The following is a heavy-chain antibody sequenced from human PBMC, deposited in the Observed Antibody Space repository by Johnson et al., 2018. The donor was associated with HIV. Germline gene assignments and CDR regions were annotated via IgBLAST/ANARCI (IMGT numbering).Heavy chain of an antibody. J-gene: IGHJ3*02. CDR1: GFTFSSYW. CDR3: ARGGVLRYFDWLFEDAFEI. V-gene: IGHV3-7*02. D-gene: IGHD3-9*01. CDR2: IKQDGSEK. Sequence: EVQLVESGGGLVQPGGSLRLSCAASGFTFSSYWMSWVRQAPGKGLEWVANIKQDGSEKYYVDSVKGRFTISRDNAKNSLYLQMNSLRAEDTAVYYCARGGVLRYFDWLFEDAFEIWGQGTMVTVSS.